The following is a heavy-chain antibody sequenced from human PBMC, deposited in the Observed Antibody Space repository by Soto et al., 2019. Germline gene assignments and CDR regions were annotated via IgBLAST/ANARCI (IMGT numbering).Heavy chain of an antibody. V-gene: IGHV3-23*01. D-gene: IGHD2-2*01. J-gene: IGHJ4*02. CDR2: IRSSGGRT. CDR3: ASEATAVGTNYFDQ. Sequence: IXLSCAPSGFIFSYYYMIWFLQAPGKGLEWVSDIRSSGGRTYYADSVKGRFTISRDNSQNTLYLQMDSLRGDDTAVYFCASEATAVGTNYFDQWGQGTLVTVSS. CDR1: GFIFSYYY.